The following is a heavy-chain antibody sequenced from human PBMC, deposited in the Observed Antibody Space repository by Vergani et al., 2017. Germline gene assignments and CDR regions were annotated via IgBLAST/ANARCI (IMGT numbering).Heavy chain of an antibody. V-gene: IGHV3-23*01. Sequence: EVQLLESGGDLVQPGGSLRLSCAASGFTFNHYAMNWVRQAPGKGLEWVSGISGSGGSTYYAGSVKGRFTISRDSSKNTLYLQMNSLSAGDTAVYYCARDFFPGLGVPDAFDIWGQGTMVTVSS. D-gene: IGHD2-8*02. CDR1: GFTFNHYA. CDR2: ISGSGGST. J-gene: IGHJ3*02. CDR3: ARDFFPGLGVPDAFDI.